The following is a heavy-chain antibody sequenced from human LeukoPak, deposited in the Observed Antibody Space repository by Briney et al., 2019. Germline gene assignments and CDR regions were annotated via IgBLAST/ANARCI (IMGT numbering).Heavy chain of an antibody. Sequence: GGSQRLSRAASGFTFDDYAMHWVRQAPGKGLEWVSGISWNSGSIGYADSVKGRFTISRDNAKNSLYLQMNSLRAEDTALYYCAKDGRRNYYDSSGYYYDYWGQGTLVTVSS. D-gene: IGHD3-22*01. CDR3: AKDGRRNYYDSSGYYYDY. V-gene: IGHV3-9*01. CDR2: ISWNSGSI. CDR1: GFTFDDYA. J-gene: IGHJ4*02.